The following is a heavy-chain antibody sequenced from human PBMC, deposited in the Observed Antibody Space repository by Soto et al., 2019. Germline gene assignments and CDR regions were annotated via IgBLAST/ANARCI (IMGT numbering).Heavy chain of an antibody. V-gene: IGHV3-74*03. Sequence: GGSLRLSCAASGFPFSSYWMHWVRQAPGKGLGWVSRIKSDGSSTTYADSVKGRFTISRDNAKNSVYLQMNNLRAEDTAVYYCAVFGVVISDYDSDGMDVWGQGTTVTVSS. D-gene: IGHD3-3*01. CDR2: IKSDGSST. CDR1: GFPFSSYW. J-gene: IGHJ6*02. CDR3: AVFGVVISDYDSDGMDV.